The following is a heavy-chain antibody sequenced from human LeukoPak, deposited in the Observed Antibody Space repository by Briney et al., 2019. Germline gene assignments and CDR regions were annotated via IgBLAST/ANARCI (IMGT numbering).Heavy chain of an antibody. D-gene: IGHD3-10*01. J-gene: IGHJ5*02. CDR3: AREVGLLWFGELLTRNWFDP. V-gene: IGHV1-8*01. CDR2: MNPNSGNT. CDR1: GYTFTGYD. Sequence: GASVKVSCKASGYTFTGYDINWVRQATGQGLEWMGWMNPNSGNTGYAQKFQGRVTMTRNTSISTAYMELSSLRSEDTAVYYCAREVGLLWFGELLTRNWFDPWGQGTLVTVSS.